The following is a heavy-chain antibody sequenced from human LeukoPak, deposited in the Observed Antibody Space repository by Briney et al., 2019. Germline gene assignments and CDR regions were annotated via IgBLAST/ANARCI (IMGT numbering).Heavy chain of an antibody. Sequence: GGSLRFSCAASGFTFSSYSMNWVRQAPGKGLEWVSSISSSSSYIYYADSVKGRFTISRDNAKISLYLQMNSLRAEDTAVYYCARRLSIAARLGYMDVWGKGTTVSVS. CDR2: ISSSSSYI. J-gene: IGHJ6*03. CDR1: GFTFSSYS. V-gene: IGHV3-21*01. CDR3: ARRLSIAARLGYMDV. D-gene: IGHD6-6*01.